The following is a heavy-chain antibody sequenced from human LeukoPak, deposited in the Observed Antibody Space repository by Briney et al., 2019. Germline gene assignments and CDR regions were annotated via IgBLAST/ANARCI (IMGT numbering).Heavy chain of an antibody. D-gene: IGHD3-9*01. CDR1: GFTFSSYS. V-gene: IGHV3-48*01. Sequence: GGSLRLSCAASGFTFSSYSMNWVRQAPGKGLEWVSYISSSSSTIYYADSVKGRFTISRDNAKNSLYLQMNSLRAEDTAVYYCARDLEYYDILTVYSAGTHIDYWGQGTLVTVSS. J-gene: IGHJ4*02. CDR3: ARDLEYYDILTVYSAGTHIDY. CDR2: ISSSSSTI.